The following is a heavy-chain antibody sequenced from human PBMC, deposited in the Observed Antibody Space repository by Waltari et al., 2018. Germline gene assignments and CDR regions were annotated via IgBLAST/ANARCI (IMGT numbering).Heavy chain of an antibody. CDR3: ARPGSVEVFDS. D-gene: IGHD6-25*01. CDR2: TKEDAKEK. V-gene: IGHV3-7*01. Sequence: EVQLVESGGGLVQPGGSLRLSCAAAGFTYSSDWMGWARQATGEGLEWVPNTKEDAKEKYYLHAVKRRFTTSRDNATNSLLLQMNSLRAEDTAVYYCARPGSVEVFDSWGQGTLVTVSS. J-gene: IGHJ4*02. CDR1: GFTYSSDW.